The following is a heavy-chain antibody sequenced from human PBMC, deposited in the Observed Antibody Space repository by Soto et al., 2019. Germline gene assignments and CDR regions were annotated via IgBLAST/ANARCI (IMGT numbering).Heavy chain of an antibody. D-gene: IGHD6-13*01. CDR2: MNPNSGNT. CDR3: ARVRGGAAADYYYYMDV. J-gene: IGHJ6*03. CDR1: GYTFTSYD. V-gene: IGHV1-8*01. Sequence: ASVKVSCKASGYTFTSYDINWVRQATGQGLEWMGWMNPNSGNTGYAQKFQGRVTMTRNTSISTAYMELSSLRSEDTAVYYCARVRGGAAADYYYYMDVWGKGTTVTVSS.